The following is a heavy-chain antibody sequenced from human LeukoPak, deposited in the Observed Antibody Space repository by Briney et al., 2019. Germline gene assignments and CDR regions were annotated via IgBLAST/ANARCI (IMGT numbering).Heavy chain of an antibody. J-gene: IGHJ6*02. Sequence: GGSLRLSCAASGFTVSSNYMSWVRQARGRGLEWVSVIYSGGSTYYADSVKGRFTISRDNSKNTLYLQMNSLRAEDTAVYYCARERAELLWFGEYYYYGMDVWGQGTTVTVSS. D-gene: IGHD3-10*01. CDR2: IYSGGST. CDR1: GFTVSSNY. V-gene: IGHV3-53*01. CDR3: ARERAELLWFGEYYYYGMDV.